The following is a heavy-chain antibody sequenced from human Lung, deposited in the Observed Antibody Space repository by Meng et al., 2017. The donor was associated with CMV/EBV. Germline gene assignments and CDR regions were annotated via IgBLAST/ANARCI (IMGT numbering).Heavy chain of an antibody. J-gene: IGHJ4*02. D-gene: IGHD2-15*01. V-gene: IGHV7-4-1*02. Sequence: HLVQLGSGLKKPGASVKVSCKASGYTFTSYAMNWVRQAPGQGLEWMGWINTNTGNPTYAQGFTGRFVFSLDTSVSTAYLQISSLKAADTAVYYCARLYCSGGSCYTIDYWGQGTLVTVSS. CDR3: ARLYCSGGSCYTIDY. CDR1: GYTFTSYA. CDR2: INTNTGNP.